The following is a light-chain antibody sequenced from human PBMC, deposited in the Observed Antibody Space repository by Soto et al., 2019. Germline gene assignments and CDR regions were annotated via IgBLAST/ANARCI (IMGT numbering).Light chain of an antibody. Sequence: DIQMTQSPSTLSASVGDRVTITCRASQSISNWLAWYQQKPGKAPELLIYEASRLESGVTSRFSGSGSGTDFTLTISSLQPDDLATYYCQQYSSYSTFGQGTKVEI. CDR2: EAS. J-gene: IGKJ1*01. V-gene: IGKV1-5*03. CDR1: QSISNW. CDR3: QQYSSYST.